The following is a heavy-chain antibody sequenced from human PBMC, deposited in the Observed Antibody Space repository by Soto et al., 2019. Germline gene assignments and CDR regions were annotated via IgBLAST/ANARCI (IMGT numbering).Heavy chain of an antibody. D-gene: IGHD2-15*01. CDR1: GGSISSGDYY. CDR2: IYYSGVA. V-gene: IGHV4-61*08. CDR3: ARGDSDLAVSKAAY. Sequence: SETLSLTCTVSGGSISSGDYYWSWIRQPPGKGLEWIGYIYYSGVATYNPSLKSRATMSRDTSKNEFSLKLTSVTAADTAIYYCARGDSDLAVSKAAYWGQGTLVTVPQ. J-gene: IGHJ1*01.